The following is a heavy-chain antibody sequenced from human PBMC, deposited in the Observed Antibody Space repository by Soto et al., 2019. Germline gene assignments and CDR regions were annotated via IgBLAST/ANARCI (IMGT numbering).Heavy chain of an antibody. V-gene: IGHV4-34*01. CDR2: INHSGST. J-gene: IGHJ4*02. CDR3: AHPKNPMVGPFDY. Sequence: SETLSLTCAVYGGSFSGYYWNWIRQPPGKGLEWIGEINHSGSTNYNPSLKSKLTITKDTSKNQVVLTMTNLDPVDTATYYCAHPKNPMVGPFDYWGRGTLVTVSS. CDR1: GGSFSGYY. D-gene: IGHD3-10*01.